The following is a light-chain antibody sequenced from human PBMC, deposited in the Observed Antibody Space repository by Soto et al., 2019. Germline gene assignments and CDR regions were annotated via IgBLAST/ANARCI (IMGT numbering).Light chain of an antibody. J-gene: IGKJ3*01. CDR2: AAS. V-gene: IGKV1-8*01. Sequence: AIRMTQSPSSLSASTGDRVTITCRASQGISSYLAWYQQKPGKAPKLLIYAASTLQSGVPSRFSGSGSGTDFTLTISCLQSEDFAVYYCQQRSSRPFTFGPGTKVDIK. CDR3: QQRSSRPFT. CDR1: QGISSY.